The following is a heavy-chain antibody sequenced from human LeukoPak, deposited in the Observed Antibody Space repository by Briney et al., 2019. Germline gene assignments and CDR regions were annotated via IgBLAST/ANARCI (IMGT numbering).Heavy chain of an antibody. J-gene: IGHJ4*02. V-gene: IGHV3-23*01. CDR2: ISGSGGST. Sequence: PGASLRLSCAASGFTFSSYAMSWVRQAPGKGLEWVSAISGSGGSTYYADSVKGRFTISSDNSKNTLYLQMNSRRAEDTAVYYCAKDVMNSGSWGDYWGQGTLVTVSS. CDR3: AKDVMNSGSWGDY. D-gene: IGHD1-26*01. CDR1: GFTFSSYA.